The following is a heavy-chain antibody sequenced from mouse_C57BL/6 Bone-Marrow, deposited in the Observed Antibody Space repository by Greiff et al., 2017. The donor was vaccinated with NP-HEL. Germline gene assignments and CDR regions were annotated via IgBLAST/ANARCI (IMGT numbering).Heavy chain of an antibody. CDR3: AREFITAAYYAMDY. CDR2: IYPGDGDT. J-gene: IGHJ4*01. V-gene: IGHV1-82*01. Sequence: VQLQQSGPELVKPGASVKISCKASGYAFSSSWMNWVKQRPGKGLEWIGRIYPGDGDTNYNGKFKGKATLTADKSSSTAYMQLSSLTSEDSAVYFCAREFITAAYYAMDYWGQGTSVTVSS. D-gene: IGHD1-1*01. CDR1: GYAFSSSW.